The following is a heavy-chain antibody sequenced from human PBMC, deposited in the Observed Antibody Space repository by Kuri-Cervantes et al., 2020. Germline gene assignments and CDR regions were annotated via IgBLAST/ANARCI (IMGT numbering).Heavy chain of an antibody. CDR2: IGTAGDT. D-gene: IGHD6-19*01. V-gene: IGHV3-13*01. Sequence: GGSLRLSCAASGFPFSSYDRHWFRQATGKGLEWVSAIGTAGDTYYPGSVKGRFTISRENAKNSLYLQMNSLRAGDTAVYYCARGAKWLGENWFDPWGQGTLVTGSS. CDR3: ARGAKWLGENWFDP. CDR1: GFPFSSYD. J-gene: IGHJ5*02.